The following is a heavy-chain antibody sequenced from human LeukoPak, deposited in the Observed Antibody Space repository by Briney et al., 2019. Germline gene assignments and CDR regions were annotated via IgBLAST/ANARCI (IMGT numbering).Heavy chain of an antibody. V-gene: IGHV3-7*04. J-gene: IGHJ4*02. Sequence: GGSLRLSCVASGFPFSSYWMTWVRQAPEKGLEWVANIKQDGSKKSYVDSVKGRFTISRDNAKNSPYLQMNSLRAEDTAIYYCTRVGYIDEGIDYWGQGTLVTVSS. D-gene: IGHD5-24*01. CDR1: GFPFSSYW. CDR3: TRVGYIDEGIDY. CDR2: IKQDGSKK.